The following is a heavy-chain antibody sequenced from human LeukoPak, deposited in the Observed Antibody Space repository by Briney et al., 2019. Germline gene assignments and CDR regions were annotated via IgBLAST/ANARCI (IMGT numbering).Heavy chain of an antibody. V-gene: IGHV4-34*01. CDR2: INHSGST. D-gene: IGHD1-7*01. CDR3: ARLVYNWNYYYYYYMDV. Sequence: SETLSLTCAVYGGSFSGYYWSWIRQPPGKGLEWIGEINHSGSTNYNPSLKSRVTISVDTSKNQFSLKLSSVTAADTAVYYCARLVYNWNYYYYYYMDVWGKGTTVTVSS. CDR1: GGSFSGYY. J-gene: IGHJ6*03.